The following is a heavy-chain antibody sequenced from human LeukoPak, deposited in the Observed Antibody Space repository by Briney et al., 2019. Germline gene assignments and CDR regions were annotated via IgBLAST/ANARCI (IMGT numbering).Heavy chain of an antibody. CDR2: IYTSGST. V-gene: IGHV4-4*07. D-gene: IGHD3-16*01. CDR3: ARDLYAAGWFDP. J-gene: IGHJ5*02. CDR1: GGSISSYY. Sequence: PSETLSLTCTVSGGSISSYYWSWIRQPAGKGLEWIGRIYTSGSTNYKPPLKSRVTMSVDTSKHQFSLKLSSVTAEDTAVYYCARDLYAAGWFDPWGQGTLVTASS.